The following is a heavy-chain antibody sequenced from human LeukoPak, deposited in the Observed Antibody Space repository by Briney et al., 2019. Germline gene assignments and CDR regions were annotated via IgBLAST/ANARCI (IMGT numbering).Heavy chain of an antibody. CDR3: ATLMTMEVTPFDY. Sequence: ASVKVSCKASGYTFTTYYMHWVRQAPGQGLEWMGIINLSGGSTTYAQKFQGRVTMTRDTSTSTVYMELSSLRSDDTVVYYCATLMTMEVTPFDYWGQGTLVTVSS. V-gene: IGHV1-46*01. J-gene: IGHJ4*02. CDR1: GYTFTTYY. D-gene: IGHD4-23*01. CDR2: INLSGGST.